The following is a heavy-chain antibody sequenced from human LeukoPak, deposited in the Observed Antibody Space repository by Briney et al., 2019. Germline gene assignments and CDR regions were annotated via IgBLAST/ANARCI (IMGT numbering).Heavy chain of an antibody. CDR1: GGSISSYY. V-gene: IGHV4-59*12. D-gene: IGHD5-18*01. CDR3: ARLLDTAMVSFDY. Sequence: NSSETLSLTCTVSGGSISSYYWSWIRQPPGKGLEWIGYIYYSGSTNYNPSLKSRVTISVDTSKNQFSLKLSSVTAADTAVYYCARLLDTAMVSFDYWGQGTLVTVSS. J-gene: IGHJ4*02. CDR2: IYYSGST.